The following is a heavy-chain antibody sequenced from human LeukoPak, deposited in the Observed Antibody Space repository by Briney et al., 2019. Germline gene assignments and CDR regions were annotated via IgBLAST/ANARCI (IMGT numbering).Heavy chain of an antibody. D-gene: IGHD6-13*01. Sequence: GASVKVSCKASGYTFTSYDINWVRQATGQGLEWMGWMNPNSGNTGYAQKFQGRVTMTRNTSISTAYMELSSLRSEDTAVYYCARGRGSSRSDAFDIWGQGTMVTVSS. V-gene: IGHV1-8*01. J-gene: IGHJ3*02. CDR2: MNPNSGNT. CDR1: GYTFTSYD. CDR3: ARGRGSSRSDAFDI.